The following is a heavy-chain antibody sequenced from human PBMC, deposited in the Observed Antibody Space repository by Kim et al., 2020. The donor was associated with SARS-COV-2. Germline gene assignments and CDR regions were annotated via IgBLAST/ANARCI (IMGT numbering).Heavy chain of an antibody. Sequence: GGSLRLSCAASGFTFSSYAMSWVRQAPGKGLEWVSAISGSGGSTYYADSVKGRFTISRDNSKNTLYLQMNSLRAKDTAVYYCAKGDYSNFRGWFDPWGQGTLVTVSS. V-gene: IGHV3-23*01. J-gene: IGHJ5*02. D-gene: IGHD4-4*01. CDR3: AKGDYSNFRGWFDP. CDR1: GFTFSSYA. CDR2: ISGSGGST.